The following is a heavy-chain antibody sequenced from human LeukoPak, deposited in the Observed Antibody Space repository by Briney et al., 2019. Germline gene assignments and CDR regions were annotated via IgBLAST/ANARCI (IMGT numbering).Heavy chain of an antibody. CDR1: GFTFSSYA. J-gene: IGHJ4*02. D-gene: IGHD2-21*02. V-gene: IGHV3-30-3*01. Sequence: GGSLRLSCAASGFTFSSYAMHWVRQAPGKGLEWVAVISYDGSNKYYADSVKGRFTISRDNSKNTLYLQMNSLGAEDTAVYYCAREPPAVTHLDYWGQGTLVTVSS. CDR3: AREPPAVTHLDY. CDR2: ISYDGSNK.